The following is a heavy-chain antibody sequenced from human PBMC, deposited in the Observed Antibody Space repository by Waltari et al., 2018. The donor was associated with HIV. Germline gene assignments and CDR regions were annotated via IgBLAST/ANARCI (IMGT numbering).Heavy chain of an antibody. Sequence: QVQLVESGGGVVQHGRSLSLSCAASGFTFRTSGGHWVRQAPGKGLEWVAVIWYDGSNKYYADSVKGRFTISRDNSKNTLYLQMNSLRAEDTAVYYCARDPYYYDSSGYHGRFDYWGQGTLVTVSS. CDR3: ARDPYYYDSSGYHGRFDY. CDR2: IWYDGSNK. V-gene: IGHV3-33*01. J-gene: IGHJ4*02. D-gene: IGHD3-22*01. CDR1: GFTFRTSG.